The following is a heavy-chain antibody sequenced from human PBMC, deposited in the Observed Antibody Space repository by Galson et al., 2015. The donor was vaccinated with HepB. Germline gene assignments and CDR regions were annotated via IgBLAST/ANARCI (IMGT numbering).Heavy chain of an antibody. Sequence: SLRLSCAASGFTFSDSYMNWIRQAPGKGLEWLSYISGSSSYTNYADSVKGRFTIPRDNAKNSLFLQMNSLRPEDTAVYFCARTRAYGSNSFYYWGQGTLVTVSS. CDR3: ARTRAYGSNSFYY. D-gene: IGHD4-23*01. J-gene: IGHJ4*02. CDR1: GFTFSDSY. CDR2: ISGSSSYT. V-gene: IGHV3-11*06.